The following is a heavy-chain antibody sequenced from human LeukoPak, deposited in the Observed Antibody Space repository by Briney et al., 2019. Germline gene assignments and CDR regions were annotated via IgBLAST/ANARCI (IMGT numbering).Heavy chain of an antibody. CDR1: GFKFSDFW. Sequence: GGSLRLSCAASGFKFSDFWMSWVRQAPGKGPEWVANIKQDGREEHYVDSVKGRFTVSRDNARNSLFLQMNSLRVEDTAVYYCATYKNWVAGDVWGQGTTVSVSS. J-gene: IGHJ6*02. CDR3: ATYKNWVAGDV. D-gene: IGHD7-27*01. CDR2: IKQDGREE. V-gene: IGHV3-7*01.